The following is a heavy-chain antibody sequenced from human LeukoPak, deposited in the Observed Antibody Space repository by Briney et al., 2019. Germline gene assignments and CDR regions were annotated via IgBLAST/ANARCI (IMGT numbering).Heavy chain of an antibody. Sequence: SQTLSLTCAISGDSVSSNSAAWNWIRQSPSRGLEWLGRTYYRSKWYNDYAVSVKSRITINPDTSKNQFSLQLNSVTPEDTAVYYCARVGYWGSIPREAFDIWGQGTMVTVSS. CDR2: TYYRSKWYN. D-gene: IGHD7-27*01. CDR3: ARVGYWGSIPREAFDI. V-gene: IGHV6-1*01. CDR1: GDSVSSNSAA. J-gene: IGHJ3*02.